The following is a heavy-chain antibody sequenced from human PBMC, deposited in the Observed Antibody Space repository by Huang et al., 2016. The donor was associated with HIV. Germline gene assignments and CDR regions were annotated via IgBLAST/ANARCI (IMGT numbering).Heavy chain of an antibody. CDR2: IYPGDSDT. J-gene: IGHJ6*02. CDR3: ARLRYVDTASNGMDV. CDR1: GYSFTSYW. D-gene: IGHD5-18*01. Sequence: EVQLVQSGAEVKKPGESLKISCKVSGYSFTSYWIGWVRQMPGTGMDWMCIIYPGDSDTRDSPSFQGQVTISADKSISTAYLQWSSLKAADTAMYYWARLRYVDTASNGMDVWGQGTTVTVSS. V-gene: IGHV5-51*01.